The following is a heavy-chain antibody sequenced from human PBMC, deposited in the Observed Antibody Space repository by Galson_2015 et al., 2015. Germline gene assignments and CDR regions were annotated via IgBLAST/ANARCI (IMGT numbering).Heavy chain of an antibody. V-gene: IGHV3-43*01. CDR1: GFTFEDYS. Sequence: SLRLSCAASGFTFEDYSLHWVRQAPGRGLEWVSLIDKKGEKVFYGDSVKGRFAISRDNRRRSFYLQMNSLRADDSALYYCAKEELGTSWVNFDIWGQGTMVTVSS. D-gene: IGHD3-10*01. J-gene: IGHJ3*02. CDR2: IDKKGEKV. CDR3: AKEELGTSWVNFDI.